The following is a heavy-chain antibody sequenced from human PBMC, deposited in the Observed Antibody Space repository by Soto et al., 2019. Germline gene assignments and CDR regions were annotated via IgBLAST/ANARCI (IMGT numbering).Heavy chain of an antibody. CDR3: ARAHYYYGMDV. CDR2: INHSGST. CDR1: GGSFSGYY. J-gene: IGHJ6*02. V-gene: IGHV4-34*01. Sequence: SETLSLTCAVYGGSFSGYYWSWIRQPPGKGLEWIGEINHSGSTNYNPSLKSRVTISVDTSKNQFSLKLSSVTAADTAVYYCARAHYYYGMDVWGQGTTVTVSS.